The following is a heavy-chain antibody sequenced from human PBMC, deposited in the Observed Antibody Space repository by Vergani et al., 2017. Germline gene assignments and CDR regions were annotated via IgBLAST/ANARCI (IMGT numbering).Heavy chain of an antibody. V-gene: IGHV4-39*07. CDR1: GGSISSSCYY. J-gene: IGHJ3*02. D-gene: IGHD3-3*01. CDR2: SYYSWST. CDR3: ARDVSSGYHYPKDAVDI. Sequence: QLQLQESGPGLVKPSETLSLTCTVSGGSISSSCYYWGWLRQPPGVGLEGIGRSYYSWSTYYNPSLKSRVTISVDTSKNQFSLTLSAVTAADTAVYYCARDVSSGYHYPKDAVDIWGQGTMVTVSS.